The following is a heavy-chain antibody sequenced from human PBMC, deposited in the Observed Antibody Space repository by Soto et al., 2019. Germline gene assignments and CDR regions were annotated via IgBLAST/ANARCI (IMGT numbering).Heavy chain of an antibody. J-gene: IGHJ6*02. CDR3: AKVRGSLSGSVYYYYYYGMDV. D-gene: IGHD3-3*01. V-gene: IGHV3-23*01. Sequence: EVQLLEAGGGLVQPGGSLRLSCAASGFTFSSYAMSWVRQAPGKGLEWVSAISGSGGSTYYADSVKGRFTISRDNYKNTLYLQMDSLRAEDTAVYYCAKVRGSLSGSVYYYYYYGMDVWGQGTMVTVSS. CDR2: ISGSGGST. CDR1: GFTFSSYA.